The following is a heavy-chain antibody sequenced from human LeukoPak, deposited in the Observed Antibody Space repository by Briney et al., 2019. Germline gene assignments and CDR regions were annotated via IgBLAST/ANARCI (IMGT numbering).Heavy chain of an antibody. CDR2: ISSSSITI. V-gene: IGHV3-48*04. Sequence: GGSLRLSCAASGFIFSSYSMNWVRQAPGKKLEWVSFISSSSITIYYADSVKGRFTISRDNAKNSLYLQMNSLRAEDTAVYYCARGFENNYYYYGMDVWGQGTTVTVSS. CDR1: GFIFSSYS. D-gene: IGHD2/OR15-2a*01. CDR3: ARGFENNYYYYGMDV. J-gene: IGHJ6*02.